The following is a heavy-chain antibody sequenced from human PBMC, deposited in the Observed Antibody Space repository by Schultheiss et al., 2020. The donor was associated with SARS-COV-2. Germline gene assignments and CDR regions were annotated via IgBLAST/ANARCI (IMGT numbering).Heavy chain of an antibody. CDR3: ANSDYNFDY. J-gene: IGHJ4*02. CDR2: ITDSGDYT. CDR1: GFAVSNNY. D-gene: IGHD4-11*01. V-gene: IGHV3-23*01. Sequence: GGSLRLSCAASGFAVSNNYITWVRQAPGKGLEWVSSITDSGDYTYYADSVKGRFTISRDNSKNTLYLQMNSLRAEDTAVYYCANSDYNFDYWGQGTLVTVSS.